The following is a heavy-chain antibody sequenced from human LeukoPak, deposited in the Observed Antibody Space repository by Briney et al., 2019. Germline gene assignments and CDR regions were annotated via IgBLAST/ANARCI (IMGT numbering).Heavy chain of an antibody. V-gene: IGHV4-39*07. Sequence: SETLSLTCTVSGASISSSTYYWGWIRQPPGKGLEWIGSASYSGNTYYNPSLKSRVTILVDTSKNQFSLKMTSVTAADTAVYYCARDQDYYGSGSPPYWGQGTLVTVSS. CDR1: GASISSSTYY. CDR3: ARDQDYYGSGSPPY. D-gene: IGHD3-10*01. J-gene: IGHJ4*02. CDR2: ASYSGNT.